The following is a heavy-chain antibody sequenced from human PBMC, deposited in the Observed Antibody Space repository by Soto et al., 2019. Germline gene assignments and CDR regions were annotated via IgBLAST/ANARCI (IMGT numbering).Heavy chain of an antibody. CDR1: GGSISSSNW. D-gene: IGHD3-16*02. Sequence: QVQLQESGPGLVKPSGTLSLTCAVSGGSISSSNWWSWVRQPPGKGLEWIGEIYHSGSTNYNPSLKSRVTISVDKSKNQFSLKLSSVTAADTAVYYCARAPYDYVWGSYRFGTDAFDIWGQGTMVTVSS. J-gene: IGHJ3*02. CDR3: ARAPYDYVWGSYRFGTDAFDI. V-gene: IGHV4-4*02. CDR2: IYHSGST.